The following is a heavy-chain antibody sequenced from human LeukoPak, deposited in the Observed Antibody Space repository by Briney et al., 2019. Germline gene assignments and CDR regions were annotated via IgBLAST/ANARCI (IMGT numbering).Heavy chain of an antibody. CDR2: INHSGST. CDR1: GGSFSGYY. J-gene: IGHJ4*02. CDR3: ARYGGKGGLVY. D-gene: IGHD4-23*01. V-gene: IGHV4-34*01. Sequence: SETLSITCAVYGGSFSGYYWSWIRQPPGNYLEWMGEINHSGSTNYNPSLKSRVTISVDTSKNQLSLKLSSVTAADTAVYYCARYGGKGGLVYWGQGTLVTVSS.